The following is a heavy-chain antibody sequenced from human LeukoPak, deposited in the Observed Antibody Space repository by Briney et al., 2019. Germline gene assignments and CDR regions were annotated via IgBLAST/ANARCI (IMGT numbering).Heavy chain of an antibody. V-gene: IGHV4-59*11. CDR1: GGSISNHY. Sequence: SETLSLTCTVSGGSISNHYWRWIRQPPGKGLEWIGYIHYGGNTDYNPSLKSRLTISVDTSKNQFSLKLSSVTAADTPVYYCVRRGDGYLYHVDYWGQGTLVTVSS. CDR3: VRRGDGYLYHVDY. CDR2: IHYGGNT. J-gene: IGHJ4*02. D-gene: IGHD5-24*01.